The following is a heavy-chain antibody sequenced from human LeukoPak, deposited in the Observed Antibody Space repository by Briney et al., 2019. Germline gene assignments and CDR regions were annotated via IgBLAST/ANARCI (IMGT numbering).Heavy chain of an antibody. V-gene: IGHV3-48*03. CDR2: ISSSGSTI. CDR3: AGLWQVAATDF. CDR1: GFTFSSYE. Sequence: PGGSLRLSCAASGFTFSSYEMNWVRQAPGKGLEWVSYISSSGSTIYYADSVKGRFTISRDNAENSLYLQMNSLRAEDTAVYYCAGLWQVAATDFWGQGTLVTVSS. D-gene: IGHD6-19*01. J-gene: IGHJ4*02.